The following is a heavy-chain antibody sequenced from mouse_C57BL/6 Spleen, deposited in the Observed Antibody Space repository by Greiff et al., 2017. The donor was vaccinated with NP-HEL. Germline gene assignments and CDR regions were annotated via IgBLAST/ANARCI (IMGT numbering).Heavy chain of an antibody. V-gene: IGHV5-16*01. CDR1: GFTFSDYY. CDR2: INYDGSST. CDR3: AREDYAMDY. J-gene: IGHJ4*01. Sequence: EVQLVESEGGLVQPGSSMKLSCTASGFTFSDYYMAWVRQVPEKGLEWVANINYDGSSTYYLDSLKSRFIISRHNAKNILYLQMSSLKSEDTATYYCAREDYAMDYWGQGTSVTVSS.